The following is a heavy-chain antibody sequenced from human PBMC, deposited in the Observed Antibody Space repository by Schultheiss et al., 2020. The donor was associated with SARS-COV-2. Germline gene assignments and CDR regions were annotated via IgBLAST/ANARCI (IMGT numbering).Heavy chain of an antibody. CDR1: GGSISSYY. CDR3: ARGRNWGYYFDC. V-gene: IGHV4-59*12. Sequence: SETLSLTCTVSGGSISSYYWSWIRQPPGKGLEWIGYIYYSGSTYYNPSLKSRVTISVDKSKNQFSLKLSSVTAADTAVYYCARGRNWGYYFDCWGQGTLVTVSS. D-gene: IGHD7-27*01. CDR2: IYYSGST. J-gene: IGHJ4*02.